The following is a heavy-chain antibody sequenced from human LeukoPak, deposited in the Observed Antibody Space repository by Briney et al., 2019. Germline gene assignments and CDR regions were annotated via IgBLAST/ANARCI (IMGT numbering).Heavy chain of an antibody. CDR3: ARHPCSSGSCKGGFDY. CDR2: NYYGGST. J-gene: IGHJ4*02. CDR1: GGSISSYY. D-gene: IGHD2-15*01. Sequence: SETLSLTCIVSGGSISSYYWSWIRQPPAKGLEWIGYNYYGGSTNYKPSLKSRVTISVDTSKNQFSLKLSSVTAADTAVYYCARHPCSSGSCKGGFDYWGQGTLVTVSS. V-gene: IGHV4-59*01.